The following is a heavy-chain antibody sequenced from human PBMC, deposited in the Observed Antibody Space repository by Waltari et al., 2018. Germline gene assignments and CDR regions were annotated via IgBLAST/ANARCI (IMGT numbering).Heavy chain of an antibody. J-gene: IGHJ4*02. CDR1: GFTFRNYA. CDR3: ARNDTNALDY. V-gene: IGHV3-23*01. D-gene: IGHD1-1*01. Sequence: EVQLLESGGGLVQPGGSLRRSWAAPGFTFRNYAMNWVRQAPGKGLEWVSTMSGSGESTYYAASVKGRFTISRDNSQNTVYLQMDSLRAEDTAVYYCARNDTNALDYWGQGSLVTVSP. CDR2: MSGSGEST.